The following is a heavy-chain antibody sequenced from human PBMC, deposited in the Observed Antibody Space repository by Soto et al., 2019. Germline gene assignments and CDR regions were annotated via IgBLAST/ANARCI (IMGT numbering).Heavy chain of an antibody. CDR1: GFSLDTSGVG. J-gene: IGHJ4*02. CDR2: IYWDDDK. V-gene: IGHV2-5*02. Sequence: ESGPTLVKPTQTLTLTCTFSGFSLDTSGVGVGWIRQPPGKTLEWLALIYWDDDKRYSPSLNSRLTITKDTSKNQVVLRMTNVDPVDTATYYCAHIFDFDWVWAFEYWGQGALVTVSS. CDR3: AHIFDFDWVWAFEY. D-gene: IGHD3-9*01.